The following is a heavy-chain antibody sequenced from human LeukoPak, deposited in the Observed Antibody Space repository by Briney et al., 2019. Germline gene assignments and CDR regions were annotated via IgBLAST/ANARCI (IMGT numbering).Heavy chain of an antibody. CDR1: GFTFSDYY. D-gene: IGHD3-10*01. J-gene: IGHJ3*02. CDR2: ISSSSSYT. CDR3: ARDSGFGELGAFDI. V-gene: IGHV3-11*05. Sequence: GGSLRLSCAASGFTFSDYYMSWIRQAPGKGLEWVSYISSSSSYTNYADSVKGRFTISRDNAKNSLYLQMNSLRAQDTAVYYCARDSGFGELGAFDIWGQGTMVTVSS.